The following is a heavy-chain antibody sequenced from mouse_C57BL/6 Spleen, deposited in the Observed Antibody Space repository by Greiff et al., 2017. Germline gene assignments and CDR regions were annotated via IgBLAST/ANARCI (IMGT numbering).Heavy chain of an antibody. CDR1: GYTFTSYW. CDR2: IYPGNSDT. J-gene: IGHJ1*03. D-gene: IGHD2-1*01. Sequence: VQLQQSGPVLARPGASVKMSCKTSGYTFTSYWLHWVKQRPGQGLEWIGAIYPGNSDTSYNQKFKGKAKLTAVAYARTAYMELSSLTNEDSAVYYCTRSLRGKRYFDVWGTGTTVTVSS. V-gene: IGHV1-5*01. CDR3: TRSLRGKRYFDV.